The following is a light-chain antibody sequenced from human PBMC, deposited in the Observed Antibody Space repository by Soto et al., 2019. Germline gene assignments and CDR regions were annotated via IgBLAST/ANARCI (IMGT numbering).Light chain of an antibody. J-gene: IGKJ5*01. CDR2: KVS. CDR1: QRLVHSDGIAY. CDR3: MQGTHWPIT. V-gene: IGKV2-30*02. Sequence: DVVMTQSPLSLPVTLGQPASISCRSSQRLVHSDGIAYFSWFQQRPGRSPRXXIYKVSNRDSGVPARFSGSGSGTDFALKISRVEAEDVGVYYCMQGTHWPITFGQGTRLEIK.